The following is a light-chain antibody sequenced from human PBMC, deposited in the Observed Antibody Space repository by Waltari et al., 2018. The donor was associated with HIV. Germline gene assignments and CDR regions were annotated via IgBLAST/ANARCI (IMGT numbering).Light chain of an antibody. CDR1: HYIDNY. Sequence: DIQMTQSPSSLSASVGDRVTITCQASHYIDNYLSWYQQKPGKAPKLLIYDASNLETGVSSRFSGSGYGTEFSFTISSLQPEDIATYYCQQYDNLITFGQGTRLEIK. CDR3: QQYDNLIT. CDR2: DAS. V-gene: IGKV1-33*01. J-gene: IGKJ5*01.